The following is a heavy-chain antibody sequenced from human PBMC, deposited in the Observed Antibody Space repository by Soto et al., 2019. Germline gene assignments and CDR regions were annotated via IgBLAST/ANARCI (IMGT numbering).Heavy chain of an antibody. CDR1: GFTFSSYG. CDR3: ARLPSRHWVDY. CDR2: ISYDGSNK. J-gene: IGHJ4*02. Sequence: PGGSLRLSCAASGFTFSSYGMHWVRQAPGKGLEWVAVISYDGSNKYYADSVKGRFTISRDNSKNTLYLQMNSLRAEDTAIYYCARLPSRHWVDYWGQGTLVTVSS. D-gene: IGHD3-16*01. V-gene: IGHV3-30*03.